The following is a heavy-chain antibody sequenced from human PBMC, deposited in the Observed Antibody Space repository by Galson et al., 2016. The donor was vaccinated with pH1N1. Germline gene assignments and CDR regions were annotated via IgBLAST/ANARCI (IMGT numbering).Heavy chain of an antibody. J-gene: IGHJ4*02. D-gene: IGHD2-8*01. Sequence: SLRLSCAGSGFIFSSYWMHWVRQVPGKGLVWVPYINFDGTKTNYADSVKGRFTISRDNAKNTLYLQMNSLSVEDMAVYYCIRALNGTWIWGQGTLVTVSS. CDR1: GFIFSSYW. CDR3: IRALNGTWI. CDR2: INFDGTKT. V-gene: IGHV3-74*01.